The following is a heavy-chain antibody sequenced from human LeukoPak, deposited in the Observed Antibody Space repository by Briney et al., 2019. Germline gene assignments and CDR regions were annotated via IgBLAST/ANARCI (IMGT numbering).Heavy chain of an antibody. Sequence: GGSLRLSCAASGFTFSNYAMSRVRQAPGKGLEWVSVISGSGGTTYSADSVKGRFTISRDNSKNTLYLQMNSLRAEDTAAYYCARERGSSGGNTNGYFDYWGQGALVTVSS. J-gene: IGHJ4*02. CDR1: GFTFSNYA. V-gene: IGHV3-23*01. CDR2: ISGSGGTT. CDR3: ARERGSSGGNTNGYFDY. D-gene: IGHD4-23*01.